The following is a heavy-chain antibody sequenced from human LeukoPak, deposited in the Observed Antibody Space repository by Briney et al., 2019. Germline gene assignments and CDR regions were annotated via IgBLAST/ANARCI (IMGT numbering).Heavy chain of an antibody. Sequence: GGSLRLSCAASGFTFSSYNMNWVRQAPGKGLEWVSSITSGSSYIYYADSVKGRFTISRDNAKNSLYLQMNSLRAEDTAVYYCARAPGYGAAYYFDYWGQGTLVTVSS. CDR2: ITSGSSYI. CDR1: GFTFSSYN. J-gene: IGHJ4*02. CDR3: ARAPGYGAAYYFDY. V-gene: IGHV3-21*01. D-gene: IGHD1-1*01.